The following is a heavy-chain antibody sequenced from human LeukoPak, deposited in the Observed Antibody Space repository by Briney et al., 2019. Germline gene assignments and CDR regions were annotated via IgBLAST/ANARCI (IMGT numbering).Heavy chain of an antibody. CDR1: GFTFSSYS. CDR2: ISSSGSTI. D-gene: IGHD3-22*01. J-gene: IGHJ4*02. Sequence: PGGSLRLSCAASGFTFSSYSMNWVRQAPGKGLEWVSYISSSGSTIYYADSVKGRFTISRDNAKNSLYLQMNSLRAEDTAVYYCARDRSYYDSSGYSDWGQGTLVTVSS. V-gene: IGHV3-48*04. CDR3: ARDRSYYDSSGYSD.